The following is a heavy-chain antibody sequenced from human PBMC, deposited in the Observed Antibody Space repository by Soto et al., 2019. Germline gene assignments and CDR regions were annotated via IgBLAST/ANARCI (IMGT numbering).Heavy chain of an antibody. CDR1: GFTFSKYA. CDR2: ISSSGSGT. Sequence: PGGSLRLSCAASGFTFSKYAMTWARQAPGKGLDWVSAISSSGSGTYYVDSVKGRFTVSRDNSKNTLYLQMYSLRAEDTAVYYCTTETFDHIVVVPAGDAFDIWGQGTMVTVSS. D-gene: IGHD2-2*01. CDR3: TTETFDHIVVVPAGDAFDI. V-gene: IGHV3-23*01. J-gene: IGHJ3*02.